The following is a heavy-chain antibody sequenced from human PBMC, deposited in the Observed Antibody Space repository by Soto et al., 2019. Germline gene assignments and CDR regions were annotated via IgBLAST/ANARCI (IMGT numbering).Heavy chain of an antibody. CDR2: ISGSGGSK. Sequence: EVQLLESGGGLVQPGGSLRLSCAASGLTFSTYAMSWFRQAPGKVLEWVSVISGSGGSKSYADSVKGRFIISRDNSKNTLYFQMNSLRAEDTAIYYCARSPGWGAVLDYWGQGTLVTVSS. CDR1: GLTFSTYA. V-gene: IGHV3-23*01. D-gene: IGHD1-26*01. CDR3: ARSPGWGAVLDY. J-gene: IGHJ4*02.